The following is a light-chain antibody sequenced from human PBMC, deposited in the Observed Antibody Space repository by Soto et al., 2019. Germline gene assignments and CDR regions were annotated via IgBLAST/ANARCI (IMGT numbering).Light chain of an antibody. CDR2: DVS. Sequence: QSALPQPRSVYGSPGQSVTISCTGTSSDVGGYNYVSWYQQHPGKAPKLMIYDVSKRPSGVPDRFSGSKSGNTASLTISGLQAEDEADYYCCSYAGSYTFYVFGTGTKVTVL. V-gene: IGLV2-11*01. CDR1: SSDVGGYNY. J-gene: IGLJ1*01. CDR3: CSYAGSYTFYV.